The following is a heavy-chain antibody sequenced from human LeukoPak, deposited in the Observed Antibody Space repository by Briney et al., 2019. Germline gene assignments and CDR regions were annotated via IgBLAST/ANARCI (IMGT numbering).Heavy chain of an antibody. Sequence: PSETLSLTCAVYGGSFSGYYWSWIRQPPGKGLEWIGEINHSGSTNYNPSLKSRVTISVDTSKNQFSLKLSSVTAADTAVYYCARGLQDLGYCSGGSCYEDYFDYWGQGTLVTVSS. CDR3: ARGLQDLGYCSGGSCYEDYFDY. D-gene: IGHD2-15*01. CDR2: INHSGST. V-gene: IGHV4-34*01. CDR1: GGSFSGYY. J-gene: IGHJ4*02.